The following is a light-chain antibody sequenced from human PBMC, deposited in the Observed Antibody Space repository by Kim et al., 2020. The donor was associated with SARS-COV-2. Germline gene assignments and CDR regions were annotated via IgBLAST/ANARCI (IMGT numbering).Light chain of an antibody. Sequence: GWGRALRITGRGGGVVSYYATWYKRKPGQAPILVIYGKNTRPSGIPDRFSGSGSGNTASLTITGTQAGDEADYYCNSRDSNDNVVFGGGTQLTVL. CDR1: GVVSYY. V-gene: IGLV3-19*01. CDR2: GKN. CDR3: NSRDSNDNVV. J-gene: IGLJ2*01.